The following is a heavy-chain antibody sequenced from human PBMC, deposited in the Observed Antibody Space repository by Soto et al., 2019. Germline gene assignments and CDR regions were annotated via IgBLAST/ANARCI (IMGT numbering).Heavy chain of an antibody. CDR2: FTTAALT. J-gene: IGHJ4*02. CDR3: ARTDNFTSQSSGWSNRFDY. CDR1: GFTFSNYA. D-gene: IGHD6-19*01. V-gene: IGHV3-23*01. Sequence: VQLLESGGGLVQPGGSLRLFCAASGFTFSNYAMTWVRQAPGKGREWGSTFTTAALTFYGDAVKGRFTISRDNSQSTLYLQSNSLRADDRAIYFYARTDNFTSQSSGWSNRFDYWGPGNPGHRLL.